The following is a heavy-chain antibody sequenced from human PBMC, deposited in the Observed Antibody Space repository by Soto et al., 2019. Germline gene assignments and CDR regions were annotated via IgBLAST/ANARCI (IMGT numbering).Heavy chain of an antibody. CDR2: IYWDGDE. Sequence: QITLKESGPALVKPTQTLTLTCTVSGFSLSTTAQGVGWIRQPPGKALEWLALIYWDGDERYSPSLKSRLSITKDTAKNQVVLTMTNMDPADTATYSCAHGSCTSADCYPNPYLDYWGQGILVTVSS. V-gene: IGHV2-5*02. D-gene: IGHD2-2*01. CDR3: AHGSCTSADCYPNPYLDY. CDR1: GFSLSTTAQG. J-gene: IGHJ4*02.